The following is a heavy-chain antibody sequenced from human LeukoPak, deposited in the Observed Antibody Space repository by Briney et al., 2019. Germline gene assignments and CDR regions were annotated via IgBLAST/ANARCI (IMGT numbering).Heavy chain of an antibody. V-gene: IGHV3-21*01. CDR1: GFTFSSYS. Sequence: GGSLRLSCAASGFTFSSYSMNWVRQAPGKGLEWVSSISSSSSYIYYADSVKSRFTISRDNAKNSLYLQMNSLRAEDTAVYYCARDRLAARHPSTKRRAGISFDPWGHGTLVTVSS. D-gene: IGHD6-6*01. CDR2: ISSSSSYI. CDR3: ARDRLAARHPSTKRRAGISFDP. J-gene: IGHJ5*02.